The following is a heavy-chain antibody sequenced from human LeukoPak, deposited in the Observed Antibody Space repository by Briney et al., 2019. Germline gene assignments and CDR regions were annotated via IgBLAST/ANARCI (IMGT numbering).Heavy chain of an antibody. CDR2: MNPNSGNT. Sequence: ASVKVSCKASGYTFTSYDVNWVRQATGQGLEWMGWMNPNSGNTGLAQKFQGRVTLTRDTSLSTAYMELSNLRSDDTAVYYCARVVPGYSYGYVLWAYYYYGMDVWGQGTTVTVSS. CDR1: GYTFTSYD. D-gene: IGHD5-18*01. J-gene: IGHJ6*02. CDR3: ARVVPGYSYGYVLWAYYYYGMDV. V-gene: IGHV1-8*01.